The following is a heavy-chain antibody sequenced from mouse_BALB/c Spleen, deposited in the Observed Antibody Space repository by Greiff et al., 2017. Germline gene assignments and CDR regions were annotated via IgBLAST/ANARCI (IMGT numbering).Heavy chain of an antibody. CDR3: ARHGPSYYGYAMDY. CDR2: ISNGGGST. Sequence: EVKLQESGGGLVQPGGSLKLSCAASGFTFSSYTMSWVRQTPEKRLEWVAYISNGGGSTYYPDTVKGRFTISRDNAKNTLYLQMSSLKSEDTAMYDCARHGPSYYGYAMDYWGQGTSVTVSS. CDR1: GFTFSSYT. D-gene: IGHD1-1*01. V-gene: IGHV5-12-2*01. J-gene: IGHJ4*01.